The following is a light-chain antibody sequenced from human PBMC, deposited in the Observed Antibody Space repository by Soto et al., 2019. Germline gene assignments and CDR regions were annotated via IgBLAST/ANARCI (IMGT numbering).Light chain of an antibody. V-gene: IGLV2-18*02. CDR2: EVD. J-gene: IGLJ3*02. CDR3: TSYTTSDTVV. Sequence: QSALTQPPSVSGSPGQSVTISCTGSDSDIGIFKRVSWYQQSPGTAPKLMIYEVDNRPSGVPDRFSGLRSGNTASLTISGLQAEDEADYYCTSYTTSDTVVFGGGTKLTVL. CDR1: DSDIGIFKR.